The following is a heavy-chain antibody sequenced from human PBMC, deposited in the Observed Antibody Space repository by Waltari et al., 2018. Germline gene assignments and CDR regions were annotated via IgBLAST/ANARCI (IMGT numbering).Heavy chain of an antibody. D-gene: IGHD2-15*01. CDR2: VHRSGRT. CDR1: GDSMGDSDL. V-gene: IGHV4-4*02. Sequence: QLQLEQLGPGLVKPSETLSLICAVSGDSMGDSDLWNWVRQSPGKGLEWIEQVHRSGRTNYNPSFASRVTVSVDTSTGHFSLKVTSATAADTAVYYCARDRGRGLYLDSWGQGILVTVSP. J-gene: IGHJ4*02. CDR3: ARDRGRGLYLDS.